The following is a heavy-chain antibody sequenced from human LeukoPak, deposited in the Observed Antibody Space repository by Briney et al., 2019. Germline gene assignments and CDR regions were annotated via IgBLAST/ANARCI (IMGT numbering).Heavy chain of an antibody. CDR1: GFTFSSYA. D-gene: IGHD6-6*01. Sequence: GGSLRLSCAASGFTFSSYAMHWVRQAPGKGLEYVSAISSNGGSTYYGDSVKGRFTISRDNSKNTLWLQMNSLRAEDTAVYYCTRDRAARYFDSWGPGSLVTVSS. CDR3: TRDRAARYFDS. V-gene: IGHV3-64*04. J-gene: IGHJ4*02. CDR2: ISSNGGST.